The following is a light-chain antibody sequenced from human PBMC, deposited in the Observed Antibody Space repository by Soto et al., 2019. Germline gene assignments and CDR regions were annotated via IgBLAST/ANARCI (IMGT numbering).Light chain of an antibody. V-gene: IGKV3-20*01. CDR1: QSVSSSY. CDR2: GAS. Sequence: ENVLTQSPGTLSLSPGERATLSCRASQSVSSSYLAWYQQKPGQAPRLLIYGASTRATGIPDRFSGSGSGTDFTLTITRLEPEDFAVFYCQQYGISPPSFGQGTKVEIK. CDR3: QQYGISPPS. J-gene: IGKJ1*01.